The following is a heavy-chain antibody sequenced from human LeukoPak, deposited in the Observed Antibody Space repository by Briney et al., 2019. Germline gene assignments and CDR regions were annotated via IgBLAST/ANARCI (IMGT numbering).Heavy chain of an antibody. V-gene: IGHV3-23*01. D-gene: IGHD1-1*01. Sequence: GGSLRLSCAASGFTFSSYAMSWARQAPGKGLEWVSAISGSGGSTYYADSVKGRFTISRDNSKNTLYLQMNSLRAEDTAVYYCAKKSRGTYNWNDWGQGTLVTVSS. J-gene: IGHJ4*02. CDR2: ISGSGGST. CDR3: AKKSRGTYNWND. CDR1: GFTFSSYA.